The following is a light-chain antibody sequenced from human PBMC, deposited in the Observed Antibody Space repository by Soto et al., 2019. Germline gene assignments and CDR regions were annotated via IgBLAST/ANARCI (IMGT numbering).Light chain of an antibody. V-gene: IGKV1-5*01. CDR2: DAS. CDR3: QQYDSYSSGP. CDR1: QTINSW. J-gene: IGKJ1*01. Sequence: DIQMTQSPSTLSASVGDRVTITCRASQTINSWLAWYQQKPGKAPKVLIFDASSLKTGVASRFSGSGSGTEFTLTISNLQPDDFATYYCQQYDSYSSGPFGQGTKVEIK.